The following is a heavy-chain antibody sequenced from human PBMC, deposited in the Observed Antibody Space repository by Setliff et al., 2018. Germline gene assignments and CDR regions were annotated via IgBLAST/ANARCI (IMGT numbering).Heavy chain of an antibody. Sequence: LSETLSLTCAVSGGSISSPNWWNWVRQPPGKGLEWIGEIYHSGTTNYNPSLKSRVTMSVDKSRNQFSLRLTSVTAADTAIYYCTRAYSGSHDYWGQGTLVTVS. CDR3: TRAYSGSHDY. V-gene: IGHV4-4*02. CDR2: IYHSGTT. D-gene: IGHD1-26*01. CDR1: GGSISSPNW. J-gene: IGHJ4*02.